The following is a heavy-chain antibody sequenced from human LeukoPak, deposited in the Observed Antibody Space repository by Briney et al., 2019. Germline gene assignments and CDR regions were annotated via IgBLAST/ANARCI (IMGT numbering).Heavy chain of an antibody. J-gene: IGHJ6*03. CDR2: IIPIFGTA. V-gene: IGHV1-69*01. CDR1: GGTFSSYA. Sequence: GSSVKVSCKASGGTFSSYAISWVRQAPGQGLEWMGGIIPIFGTANYAQKFQGRVTITADESTSTAYMELSSLRSEDTAVYYCAGAGGYSSSWGTDYYYMDVWGKGTTVTISS. D-gene: IGHD6-13*01. CDR3: AGAGGYSSSWGTDYYYMDV.